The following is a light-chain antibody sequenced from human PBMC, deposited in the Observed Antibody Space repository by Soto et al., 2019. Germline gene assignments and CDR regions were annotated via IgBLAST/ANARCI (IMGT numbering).Light chain of an antibody. J-gene: IGKJ4*01. CDR3: QQLNSYPLT. CDR1: QGISSY. V-gene: IGKV1-9*01. CDR2: AAS. Sequence: DIQLTHSPSFLSASVVDRVTITCRASQGISSYLAWYQQKPGKAPKLLIYAASTLQSGVPSRFSGSGSGTEFTLTISSLQPEDFATYYCQQLNSYPLTFGGGTKVDI.